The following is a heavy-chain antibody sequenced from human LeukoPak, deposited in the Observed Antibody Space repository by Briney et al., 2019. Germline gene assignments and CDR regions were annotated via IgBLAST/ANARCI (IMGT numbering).Heavy chain of an antibody. CDR1: GFTFSSFA. D-gene: IGHD3-10*01. CDR3: AKGEDYYGSGSYAQFDY. CDR2: IRYDGSHQ. V-gene: IGHV3-30*02. Sequence: GGSLRLSCAASGFTFSSFAMHWVRQPSGKGLEWVAFIRYDGSHQYYADSVKGRFTISRDNSKNTLYLQMNSLRAEDTAVYYCAKGEDYYGSGSYAQFDYWGQGTLVTVSS. J-gene: IGHJ4*02.